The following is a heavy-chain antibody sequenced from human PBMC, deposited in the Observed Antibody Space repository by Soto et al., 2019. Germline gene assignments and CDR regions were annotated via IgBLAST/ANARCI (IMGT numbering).Heavy chain of an antibody. CDR2: ISYDGSNK. Sequence: GGSLRLSCAASGFTFSSYGMQWVRQAPGKGLEWVAVISYDGSNKYYADSVKGRFTISRDNSKNTLYLQMNSLRAEDTAVYYCAKDRSGYCSSTSCSMVDYWGQGTLVTVSS. D-gene: IGHD2-2*01. J-gene: IGHJ4*02. CDR1: GFTFSSYG. V-gene: IGHV3-30*18. CDR3: AKDRSGYCSSTSCSMVDY.